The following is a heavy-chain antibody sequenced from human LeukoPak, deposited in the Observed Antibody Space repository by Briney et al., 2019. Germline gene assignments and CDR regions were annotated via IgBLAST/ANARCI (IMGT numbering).Heavy chain of an antibody. Sequence: GGSLRLSCEASGFTFSNYGMHWVRQAPGKGLEWVAVIWNDGSNKYYADCVKGRFTISRDNSKNTLYLQMNSLRAEDTAMYYCARGGLVVPLRTPLDYWGQGTLVTVSS. CDR3: ARGGLVVPLRTPLDY. D-gene: IGHD2-21*01. J-gene: IGHJ4*02. V-gene: IGHV3-33*01. CDR2: IWNDGSNK. CDR1: GFTFSNYG.